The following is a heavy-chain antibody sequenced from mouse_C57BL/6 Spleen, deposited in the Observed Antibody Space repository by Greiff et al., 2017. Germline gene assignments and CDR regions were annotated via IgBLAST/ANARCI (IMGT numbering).Heavy chain of an antibody. V-gene: IGHV1-81*01. CDR1: GYTFTSYG. Sequence: QVQLQQSGAELARPGASVKLSCKASGYTFTSYGISWVKQRTGQGLEWIGEIYPRSGNTYYNEKFKGKATLTADKSSSTAYMGLRRLTSEDSAVYFCARSDDGFYYFDYRGQGTTLTVSS. CDR2: IYPRSGNT. D-gene: IGHD2-3*01. J-gene: IGHJ2*01. CDR3: ARSDDGFYYFDY.